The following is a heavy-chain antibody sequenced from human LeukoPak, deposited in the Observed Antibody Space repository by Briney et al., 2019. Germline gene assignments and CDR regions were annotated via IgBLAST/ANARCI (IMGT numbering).Heavy chain of an antibody. CDR3: ARVGILTGYYKAFDY. D-gene: IGHD3-9*01. CDR1: GGSISSSSYY. J-gene: IGHJ4*02. CDR2: IYYSGST. Sequence: SETLSLTCTVSGGSISSSSYYWSWIRQPPGKGLEWIGYIYYSGSTNYNPSLKSRVTMSVDTSKNQFSLKLSSVTAADTAVYYCARVGILTGYYKAFDYWGQGTLVTVSP. V-gene: IGHV4-61*01.